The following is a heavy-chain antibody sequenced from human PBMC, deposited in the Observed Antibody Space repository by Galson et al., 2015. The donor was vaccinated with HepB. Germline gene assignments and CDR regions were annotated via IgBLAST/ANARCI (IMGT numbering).Heavy chain of an antibody. Sequence: ISGDSVSSNSAAWNWIRQSPSRGLEWLGRTYYRSKWYNDYAVSVESRITINPDTSKNQFSLQLNSVTPEDTAVYYCARTRIAVAGTYYYYYGMDVWGQGTTVTVPS. J-gene: IGHJ6*02. CDR3: ARTRIAVAGTYYYYYGMDV. V-gene: IGHV6-1*01. D-gene: IGHD6-19*01. CDR1: GDSVSSNSAA. CDR2: TYYRSKWYN.